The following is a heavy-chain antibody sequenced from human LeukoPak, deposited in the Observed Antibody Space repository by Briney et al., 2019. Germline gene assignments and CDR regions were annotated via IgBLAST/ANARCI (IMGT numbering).Heavy chain of an antibody. CDR1: GFTVSSNY. J-gene: IGHJ3*02. CDR2: IYSGGST. CDR3: ASPGTYYYDSGGYLRRGDDAFDI. D-gene: IGHD3-22*01. Sequence: PGGSLRLSCAASGFTVSSNYMSWVRQAPGKGLEWVSVIYSGGSTYYADSVKGRFTISRHNSKNTLYLQMNSLRAEDTAVYYCASPGTYYYDSGGYLRRGDDAFDILGQGTMVTVSS. V-gene: IGHV3-66*02.